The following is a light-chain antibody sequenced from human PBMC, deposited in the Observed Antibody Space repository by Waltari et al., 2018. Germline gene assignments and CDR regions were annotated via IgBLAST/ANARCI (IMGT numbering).Light chain of an antibody. V-gene: IGKV3-20*01. CDR3: QQYGSSAWT. J-gene: IGKJ1*01. CDR2: SAS. Sequence: EIVLTQSPGTLPLSPGQRATLPCRASQSVSSNSLAWFQQKVGQAPRLLIYSASIRATGIPDRFTGSGSGTDFTLTISRLEPEDFTMYYCQQYGSSAWTFGQGTKVEIK. CDR1: QSVSSNS.